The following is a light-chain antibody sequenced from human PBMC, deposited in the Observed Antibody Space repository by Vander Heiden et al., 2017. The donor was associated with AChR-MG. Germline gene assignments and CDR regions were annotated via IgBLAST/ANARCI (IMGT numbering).Light chain of an antibody. CDR1: QGVSIW. J-gene: IGKJ1*01. CDR2: GTS. CDR3: QQSNTFPWT. Sequence: DIQLTQSPSFVSASIGDRVTITCRASQGVSIWLAWFQQKPGKAPNLLIYGTSGLHSGVPSRFNGSGSGTDFTLTISSLQPEDFATYYCQQSNTFPWTFGQGIKVELK. V-gene: IGKV1-12*01.